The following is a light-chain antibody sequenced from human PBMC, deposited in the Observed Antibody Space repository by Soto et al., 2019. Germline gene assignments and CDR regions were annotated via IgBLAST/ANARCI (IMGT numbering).Light chain of an antibody. Sequence: EIVMTQSPATLSVSPGERATLSCRASQSVSSNLAWYQQKPGQAPRLLIYGASNRATGIPARFSGSGSGTEFTLTISSLQSEDFAVYYCQQRRSWQVTFGQGTRLEIK. CDR2: GAS. J-gene: IGKJ5*01. CDR3: QQRRSWQVT. V-gene: IGKV3D-15*01. CDR1: QSVSSN.